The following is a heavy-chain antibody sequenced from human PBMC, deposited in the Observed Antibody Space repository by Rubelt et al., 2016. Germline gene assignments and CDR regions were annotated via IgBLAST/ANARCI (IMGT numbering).Heavy chain of an antibody. Sequence: GKGLVWVSRINGDGSSTNYADSVKGRLTISRDNAKNTPYLQMNSLRAEDTAVYYCARGIATAGSFNYWGQGTLVTVSS. CDR2: INGDGSST. CDR3: ARGIATAGSFNY. V-gene: IGHV3-74*01. J-gene: IGHJ4*02. D-gene: IGHD6-13*01.